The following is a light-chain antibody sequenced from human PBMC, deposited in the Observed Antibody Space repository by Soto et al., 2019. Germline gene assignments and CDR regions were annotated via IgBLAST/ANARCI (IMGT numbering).Light chain of an antibody. J-gene: IGKJ1*01. CDR1: QGISSY. Sequence: AIRMTQSPSSFSASTGDRVTITCRASQGISSYLAWYQQKPGKAPKLLIYAASTLQSGVPSRFSGSGSGIDFTLTNSCLQSEDFATYYCQQYYSYPRTFGQGTKVDIK. CDR3: QQYYSYPRT. CDR2: AAS. V-gene: IGKV1-8*01.